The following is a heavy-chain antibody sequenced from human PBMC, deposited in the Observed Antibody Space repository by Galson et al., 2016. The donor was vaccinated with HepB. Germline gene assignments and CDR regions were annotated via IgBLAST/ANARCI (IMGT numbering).Heavy chain of an antibody. CDR2: IRGSGDYT. CDR3: TKGRVTGHFNVDY. Sequence: SLRLSCAASGFIFSNYDMNWVRQAPGKGLEWVSSIRGSGDYTYYADSVKGRFTISRDNSENTLSLQMRSLRIEDTAIYYCTKGRVTGHFNVDYWGQGTLVTVSS. D-gene: IGHD3-9*01. V-gene: IGHV3-23*01. CDR1: GFIFSNYD. J-gene: IGHJ4*02.